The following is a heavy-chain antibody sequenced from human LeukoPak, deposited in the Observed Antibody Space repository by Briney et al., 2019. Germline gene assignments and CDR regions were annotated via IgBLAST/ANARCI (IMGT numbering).Heavy chain of an antibody. D-gene: IGHD3-10*01. CDR2: INTDGTTT. CDR1: GSTFSNCW. J-gene: IGHJ4*02. Sequence: PGGSLRLSCAASGSTFSNCWMHWVRQVPGKGLVWVSRINTDGTTTNYADSVKGRFTISRDNARNTVYLQMNSLRAEDTAVYYCARDFLHGGVWGQGSLVTVSS. CDR3: ARDFLHGGV. V-gene: IGHV3-74*01.